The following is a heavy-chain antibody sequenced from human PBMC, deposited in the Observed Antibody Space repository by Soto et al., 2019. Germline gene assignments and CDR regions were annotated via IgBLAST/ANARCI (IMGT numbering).Heavy chain of an antibody. J-gene: IGHJ5*02. CDR2: IGGSGSSA. CDR3: AKDAVAYNGEWDWFDL. D-gene: IGHD3-10*01. Sequence: GQLLESGGGLVQPGGSLRLSCVASGFTFKNFAMTWVRQAPGKGMEWVSAIGGSGSSANYADSVKGRFTVSRDDSKSTLYLHMSGLRVDDTALYYCAKDAVAYNGEWDWFDLWGQGTLVTVSS. V-gene: IGHV3-23*01. CDR1: GFTFKNFA.